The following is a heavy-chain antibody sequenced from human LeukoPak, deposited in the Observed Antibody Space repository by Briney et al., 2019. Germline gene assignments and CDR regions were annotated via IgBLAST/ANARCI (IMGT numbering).Heavy chain of an antibody. CDR1: GFTFSDYY. V-gene: IGHV3-11*01. Sequence: GGSLRLSCAASGFTFSDYYMSWIRQAPGKGLEWVSYISSSGSTIYYADPVKGRFTISRDNAKNSLYLQMDSLRAEDTAVYYCARVGRDGYNWFDYWGQGTLVTVSS. CDR2: ISSSGSTI. CDR3: ARVGRDGYNWFDY. D-gene: IGHD5-24*01. J-gene: IGHJ4*02.